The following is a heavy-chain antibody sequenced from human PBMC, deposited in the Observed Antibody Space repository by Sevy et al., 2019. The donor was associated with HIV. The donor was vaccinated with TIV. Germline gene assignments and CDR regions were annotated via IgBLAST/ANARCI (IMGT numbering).Heavy chain of an antibody. CDR1: GDSVSSNNAA. Sequence: SQTLSLTCAISGDSVSSNNAAWNWIRQSPSRGLEWLGRTYYRSKWYNDYAVSVKSRITINPDTSKNQVSLQLNSVTPEDTAIYYCARDGLTYGGMDVWGQGTTVTVSS. CDR2: TYYRSKWYN. D-gene: IGHD1-20*01. V-gene: IGHV6-1*01. CDR3: ARDGLTYGGMDV. J-gene: IGHJ6*02.